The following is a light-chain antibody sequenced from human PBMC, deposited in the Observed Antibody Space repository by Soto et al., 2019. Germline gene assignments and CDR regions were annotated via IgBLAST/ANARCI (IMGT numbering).Light chain of an antibody. V-gene: IGLV1-44*01. CDR3: AAWDDSLNGPV. Sequence: QAVVTQPPSASGTPGQRVTISCSGSSSNIGSNTVNWYQQLPGTAPKLLIYSNNQRPSGVPDRFSGSKSGTSASLAISGLQSEDEAEYYCAAWDDSLNGPVFGGGTKLTV. J-gene: IGLJ2*01. CDR2: SNN. CDR1: SSNIGSNT.